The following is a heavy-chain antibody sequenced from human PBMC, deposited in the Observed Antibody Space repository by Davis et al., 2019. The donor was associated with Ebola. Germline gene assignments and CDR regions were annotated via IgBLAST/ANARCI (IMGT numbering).Heavy chain of an antibody. Sequence: GESLKISCVASGFTFSNYGMHWVRQAPGKGLEWIAFISYHGKNIPYADSVWGRFTISRDNSKNTLYLQMNSLRAEDTAVYYCAREVPYYYGSGSYSPYYYYGMDVWGQGTTVTVSS. CDR2: ISYHGKNI. CDR1: GFTFSNYG. J-gene: IGHJ6*02. CDR3: AREVPYYYGSGSYSPYYYYGMDV. V-gene: IGHV3-30*03. D-gene: IGHD3-10*01.